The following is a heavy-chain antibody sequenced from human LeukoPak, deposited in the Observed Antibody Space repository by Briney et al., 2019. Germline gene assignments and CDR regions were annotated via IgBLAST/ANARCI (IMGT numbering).Heavy chain of an antibody. J-gene: IGHJ4*02. Sequence: PGGSLRLSCAASGFTFSSYWMHWVRQSPGKGLVWVSRINSDGSSTSYADSVRGRFSISRDNAKNTLYLQMNSLRAEDTAVYYCARGLSGYASSLGYWGQGTLVTVSA. CDR1: GFTFSSYW. CDR2: INSDGSST. CDR3: ARGLSGYASSLGY. D-gene: IGHD6-6*01. V-gene: IGHV3-74*01.